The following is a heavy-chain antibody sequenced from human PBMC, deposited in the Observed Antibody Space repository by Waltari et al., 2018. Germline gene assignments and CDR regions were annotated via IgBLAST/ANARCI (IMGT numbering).Heavy chain of an antibody. D-gene: IGHD6-6*01. Sequence: EVQLVESGGGLVQPGGSLRLSCAASGFTFSSYSMNWVRQAPGKGLEWVSYISSSSTIYYADSVKGRFTISRDNAKNSLYLQMNSLRAEDTAVYYCARDAGSSAAYFDYWGQGTLVTVSS. CDR2: ISSSSTI. CDR1: GFTFSSYS. J-gene: IGHJ4*02. CDR3: ARDAGSSAAYFDY. V-gene: IGHV3-48*01.